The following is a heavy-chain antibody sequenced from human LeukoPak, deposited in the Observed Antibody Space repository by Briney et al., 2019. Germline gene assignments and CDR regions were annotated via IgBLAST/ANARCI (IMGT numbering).Heavy chain of an antibody. CDR3: ARQNVDTAMASLLWFGELSTNWFDP. CDR1: GYSFTSYW. D-gene: IGHD3-10*01. V-gene: IGHV5-51*01. CDR2: IYPGDSDT. J-gene: IGHJ5*02. Sequence: GESLKISCKGSGYSFTSYWIGWVRQMPGKGLEWMGIIYPGDSDTRYSPSFQGQVTMSADKSISTAYLQWSSLKASDTAMYYCARQNVDTAMASLLWFGELSTNWFDPWGQGTLVTVSS.